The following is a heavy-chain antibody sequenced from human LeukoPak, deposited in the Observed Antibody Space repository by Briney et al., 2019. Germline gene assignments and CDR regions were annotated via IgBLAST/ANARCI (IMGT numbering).Heavy chain of an antibody. D-gene: IGHD3-3*01. V-gene: IGHV1-69*04. CDR1: GGTFSSYA. CDR2: IIPILGIA. CDR3: ATGKARGLRIRFLEWLLGY. Sequence: GASVKVSCKASGGTFSSYAISWVRQAPGQGLEWMGRIIPILGIANYAQKFQGRVTMTEDTSTDTAYMELSSLRSEDTAVYYCATGKARGLRIRFLEWLLGYWGQGTLVTVSS. J-gene: IGHJ4*02.